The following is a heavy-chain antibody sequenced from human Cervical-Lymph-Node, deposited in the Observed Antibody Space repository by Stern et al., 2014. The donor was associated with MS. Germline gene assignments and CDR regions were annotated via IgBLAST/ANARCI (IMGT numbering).Heavy chain of an antibody. V-gene: IGHV3-23*04. CDR1: GFTFSSYA. Sequence: EVQLVESGGGLVQPGGSLRLSCAASGFTFSSYAMSWVRQAPGTGLAWVSAISGSGGSTYYADSVKGRFTISRDNSKNTLYLQMNSLRAEDTAVYYCAKGWYRSTETYDYWGQGTLVTVSS. CDR2: ISGSGGST. J-gene: IGHJ4*02. CDR3: AKGWYRSTETYDY. D-gene: IGHD6-13*01.